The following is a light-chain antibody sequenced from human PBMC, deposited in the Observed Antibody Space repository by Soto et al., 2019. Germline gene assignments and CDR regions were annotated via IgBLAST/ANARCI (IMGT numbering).Light chain of an antibody. CDR2: AAS. Sequence: AIRMTQSPSSFSASTGDRVTITCRASQGISSYLAWYQQXXXXPPKLLIYAASTLQSGVPSRFSGSGSGTDFTLTISCLQSEDFATYYCQQYYSYSLTFGGGTKVEIK. V-gene: IGKV1-8*01. J-gene: IGKJ4*01. CDR3: QQYYSYSLT. CDR1: QGISSY.